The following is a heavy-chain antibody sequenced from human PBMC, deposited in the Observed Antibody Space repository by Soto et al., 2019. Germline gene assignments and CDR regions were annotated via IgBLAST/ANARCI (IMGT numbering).Heavy chain of an antibody. Sequence: QVQLVESGGGVVQPGRSLRLSCVASGFNFSNYGMHWVRQAPGKGLEWVAIIWYDGSNKYYVDSVKGRFTISRDNSKNTLYLQMNSLRVEDTAVYYCARGEPYLCWGQGPLVTVSS. J-gene: IGHJ4*02. CDR1: GFNFSNYG. CDR3: ARGEPYLC. CDR2: IWYDGSNK. V-gene: IGHV3-33*01.